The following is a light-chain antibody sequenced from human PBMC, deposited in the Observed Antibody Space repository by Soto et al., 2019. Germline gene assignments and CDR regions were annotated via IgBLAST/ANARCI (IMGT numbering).Light chain of an antibody. CDR2: GAS. Sequence: EIVLTQSPGTLSLSPGERATLSCRASQSVSSSFLAWYQQKPGQAPRLLIYGASSRASGIPDRFSGSGSGTDFTLTISRLEPEDFALYYCQQYGTSPWTFGQGTTVEIK. CDR1: QSVSSSF. J-gene: IGKJ1*01. CDR3: QQYGTSPWT. V-gene: IGKV3-20*01.